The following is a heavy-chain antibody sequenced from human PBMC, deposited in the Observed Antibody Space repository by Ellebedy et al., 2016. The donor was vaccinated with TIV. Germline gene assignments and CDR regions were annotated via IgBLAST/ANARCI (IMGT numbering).Heavy chain of an antibody. V-gene: IGHV3-33*08. CDR1: GFTFSSYG. CDR3: ARSSVGAKRSPFDY. J-gene: IGHJ4*02. Sequence: PGGSLRLSCAASGFTFSSYGMHWVRQAPGKGLEWVAVIWYDGSNKYYADSVKGRFTISRDNSKNTLYLQMNSLRAEDTAVYYCARSSVGAKRSPFDYWGQGTLVTVSS. CDR2: IWYDGSNK. D-gene: IGHD1-26*01.